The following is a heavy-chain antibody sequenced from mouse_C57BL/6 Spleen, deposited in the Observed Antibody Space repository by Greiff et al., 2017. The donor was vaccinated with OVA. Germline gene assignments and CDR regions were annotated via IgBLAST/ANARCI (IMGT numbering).Heavy chain of an antibody. CDR2: INPGSGGT. D-gene: IGHD1-1*01. J-gene: IGHJ4*01. V-gene: IGHV1-54*01. CDR1: GYAFTNYL. CDR3: AREGITTVEGAMDY. Sequence: VQLVESGAELVRPGTSVKVSCKASGYAFTNYLIEWVKQRPGQGLEWIGVINPGSGGTNYNEKFKGKATLTADKSSSTAYMQLSSLTSEDSAVYFCAREGITTVEGAMDYWGQGTSVTVSS.